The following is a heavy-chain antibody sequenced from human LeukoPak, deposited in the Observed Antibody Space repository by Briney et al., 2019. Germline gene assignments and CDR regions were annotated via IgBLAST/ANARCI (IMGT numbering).Heavy chain of an antibody. Sequence: GESLKISCKGSGYNFTSYWIGWVRQMPGKGLEWMGIIYPGDSDTRYSPSFQGQVTISADKSISTVYLQWSSLKASDSAMYYCARRGYSYDRYYFDYWGQGTLVTVSS. CDR3: ARRGYSYDRYYFDY. CDR2: IYPGDSDT. J-gene: IGHJ4*02. D-gene: IGHD5-18*01. V-gene: IGHV5-51*01. CDR1: GYNFTSYW.